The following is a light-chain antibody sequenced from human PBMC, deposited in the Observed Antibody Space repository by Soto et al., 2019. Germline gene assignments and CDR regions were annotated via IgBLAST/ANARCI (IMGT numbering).Light chain of an antibody. V-gene: IGKV1-39*01. J-gene: IGKJ2*01. CDR2: AAS. Sequence: DIQMTQSPSSLSASVGDTVTIACRASQTSSIFLNWYQHKPGMAPKLLIYAASSLQSGVPSRFSGSGSGTDFTLTISSLQPEDFATYYCQQSFKTPYTFGQGTKLEIK. CDR1: QTSSIF. CDR3: QQSFKTPYT.